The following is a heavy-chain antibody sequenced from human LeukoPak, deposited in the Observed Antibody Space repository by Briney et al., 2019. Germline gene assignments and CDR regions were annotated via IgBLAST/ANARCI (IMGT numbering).Heavy chain of an antibody. CDR1: GFTFNTYG. J-gene: IGHJ4*02. CDR2: VWSDGSNR. D-gene: IGHD1-14*01. CDR3: AKSNTESQTTVGN. V-gene: IGHV3-33*06. Sequence: GRSLRLSCAASGFTFNTYGMHLVRQAPGKGLEWIAVVWSDGSNRFYADSVEGRFTISRDNSKNTLYLQMNSLRAEDTAVYYCAKSNTESQTTVGNWGQGTLVSVSS.